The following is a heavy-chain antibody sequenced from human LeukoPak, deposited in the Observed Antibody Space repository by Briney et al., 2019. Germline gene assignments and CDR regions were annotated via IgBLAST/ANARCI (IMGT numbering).Heavy chain of an antibody. CDR2: IYYSGNT. J-gene: IGHJ5*02. CDR1: GGSISSFY. D-gene: IGHD3-10*01. CDR3: AREVHYYGSGTYFFWFDP. Sequence: SETLSLTCAVSGGSISSFYWSWIRQSPGKELEWVGYIYYSGNTKYNPSLKSRITMAVDTSKNQVSLKLTSVTAADTAIYYCAREVHYYGSGTYFFWFDPWGQGTLVTVSS. V-gene: IGHV4-59*01.